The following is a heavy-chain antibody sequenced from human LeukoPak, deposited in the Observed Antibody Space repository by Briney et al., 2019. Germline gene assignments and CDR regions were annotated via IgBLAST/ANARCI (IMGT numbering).Heavy chain of an antibody. V-gene: IGHV4-30-4*01. CDR2: IYYSGST. J-gene: IGHJ5*02. D-gene: IGHD3-10*01. CDR3: ARESGLLWFGEPRNWFDP. Sequence: SETLSLTCTVSGGSISSGDYYWSWIRQPPGKGLEWIGYIYYSGSTYYNPSLKSRVTISVDTSKNQFSLKLSPVTAADTAVYYCARESGLLWFGEPRNWFDPWGQGTLVTVSS. CDR1: GGSISSGDYY.